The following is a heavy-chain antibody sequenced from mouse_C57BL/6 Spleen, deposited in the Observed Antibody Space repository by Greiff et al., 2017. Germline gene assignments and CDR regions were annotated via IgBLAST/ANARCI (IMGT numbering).Heavy chain of an antibody. Sequence: EVKLMESGPELVKPGASVKISCKASGYSFTDYNMNWVKQSNGKSLEWIGVINPNYGTTSYNQKFKGKATLTVDQSSSTAYMQLNSLTSEDSAVYYCAGDYGSSAWFAYWGQGTLVTVSA. J-gene: IGHJ3*01. CDR3: AGDYGSSAWFAY. V-gene: IGHV1-39*01. CDR2: INPNYGTT. CDR1: GYSFTDYN. D-gene: IGHD1-1*01.